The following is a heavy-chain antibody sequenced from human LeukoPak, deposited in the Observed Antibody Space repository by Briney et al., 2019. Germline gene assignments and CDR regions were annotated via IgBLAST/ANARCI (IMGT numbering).Heavy chain of an antibody. D-gene: IGHD2-21*02. CDR3: ARDGDAPMTDFDY. V-gene: IGHV3-48*02. CDR2: ISTTSNTI. CDR1: GFTFSSYT. J-gene: IGHJ4*02. Sequence: GGSLRLSCAASGFTFSSYTMSWVRQAPGKGLEWVSYISTTSNTIYYADSVKGRFTISRDNAKNSLYLQMNSLRDEGSAVYYCARDGDAPMTDFDYWGQGTLVTVSS.